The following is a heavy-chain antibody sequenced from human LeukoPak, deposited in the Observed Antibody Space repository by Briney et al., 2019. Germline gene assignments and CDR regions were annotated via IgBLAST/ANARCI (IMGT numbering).Heavy chain of an antibody. D-gene: IGHD6-19*01. J-gene: IGHJ5*01. CDR1: GFTFSGYV. CDR3: TRTSLSGWFDS. CDR2: IDIAGDT. V-gene: IGHV3-13*01. Sequence: PGGSLRLSCAASGFTFSGYVKHWVRQPPGKGLEWVSTIDIAGDTYYPDSVKGRFTISRQNGKNSLYLQMNSLRAEDTAVYYCTRTSLSGWFDSWGQGTLVTVSS.